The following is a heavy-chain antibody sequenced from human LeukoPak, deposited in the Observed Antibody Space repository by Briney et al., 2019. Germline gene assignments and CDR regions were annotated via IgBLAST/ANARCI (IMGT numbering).Heavy chain of an antibody. J-gene: IGHJ4*02. V-gene: IGHV3-23*01. CDR1: GFTFSSYA. CDR3: AKEEGRGSGAAAAHVDDY. Sequence: GGSLRLSCAASGFTFSSYAMSWVRQAPGKGLEWVSAISGSGGSTYYADSVKGRLTISRDNSKNTLYLQMNSLRAEDTAVYYCAKEEGRGSGAAAAHVDDYWGQGTLVTVSS. CDR2: ISGSGGST. D-gene: IGHD6-13*01.